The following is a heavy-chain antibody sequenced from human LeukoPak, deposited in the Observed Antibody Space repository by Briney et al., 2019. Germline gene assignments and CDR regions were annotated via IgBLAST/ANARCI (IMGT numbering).Heavy chain of an antibody. D-gene: IGHD5-12*01. CDR1: GFTFSSYA. CDR2: ISSSSSYI. Sequence: GGSLRLSCAASGFTFSSYAMSWVRQAPGKGLEWVSSISSSSSYIYYADSVKGRFTISRDNAKNSLYLQMNSLRAEDTAVYYCARDFGDVDIVATIKPLDSWGQETLLP. CDR3: ARDFGDVDIVATIKPLDS. V-gene: IGHV3-21*01. J-gene: IGHJ4*02.